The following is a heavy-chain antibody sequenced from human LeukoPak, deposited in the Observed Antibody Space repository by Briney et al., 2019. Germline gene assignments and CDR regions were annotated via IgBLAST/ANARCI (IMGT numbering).Heavy chain of an antibody. Sequence: GGSLRLSCAASGFTFSSYSMNWVRQAPGKGLEWVANIKQDASEKYYVDSAKGRFTISRDNAKNSLYLQMNSLRAEDTAVYYCARGYSSRFYYWGQGTLVTVSS. J-gene: IGHJ4*02. CDR1: GFTFSSYS. CDR3: ARGYSSRFYY. D-gene: IGHD6-19*01. V-gene: IGHV3-7*04. CDR2: IKQDASEK.